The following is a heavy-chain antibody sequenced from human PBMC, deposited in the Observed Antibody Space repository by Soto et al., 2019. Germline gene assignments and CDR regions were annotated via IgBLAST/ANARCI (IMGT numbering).Heavy chain of an antibody. CDR3: ARDLIAVRPGWFDP. Sequence: QVQLVQSGAEVKKAGASVKVSCKASGYTFTTYGISWVRQAPGQGLEWMGWISAYNGNTNSAQKMQGRVNMTTDASTSTAYMELRDLRSDDTAIYYCARDLIAVRPGWFDPWGQGTLVTVSS. V-gene: IGHV1-18*01. D-gene: IGHD6-6*01. J-gene: IGHJ5*02. CDR1: GYTFTTYG. CDR2: ISAYNGNT.